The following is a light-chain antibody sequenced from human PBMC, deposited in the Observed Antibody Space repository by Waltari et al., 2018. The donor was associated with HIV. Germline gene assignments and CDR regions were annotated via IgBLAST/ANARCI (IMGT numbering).Light chain of an antibody. V-gene: IGLV2-14*03. CDR1: SSDVGGYKY. CDR2: DVS. J-gene: IGLJ1*01. Sequence: QSALTQPASVSGSPGQSITISCTGTSSDVGGYKYVSWYQQHPGKAPKLMIYDVSNRPSGCSNRFSGSKSGNTASLTISGLQAEDDADYYCSSYTSSSTYVFGTGTKVTVL. CDR3: SSYTSSSTYV.